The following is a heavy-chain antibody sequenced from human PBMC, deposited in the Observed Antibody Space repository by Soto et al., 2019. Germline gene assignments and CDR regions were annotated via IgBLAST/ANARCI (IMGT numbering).Heavy chain of an antibody. V-gene: IGHV1-18*01. CDR1: GFSFSNYV. Sequence: QVQLVQSGAEVKKPGASVKVSCKASGFSFSNYVLNLVRQAPGQGLEWMGSISEYNGNTDHAQKFQGRVTMNTDSSTSTAYTELRSLRSDATAVYYCAREWPGGCRGAFDIWGQGTMVTVSS. D-gene: IGHD2-8*01. CDR2: ISEYNGNT. J-gene: IGHJ3*02. CDR3: AREWPGGCRGAFDI.